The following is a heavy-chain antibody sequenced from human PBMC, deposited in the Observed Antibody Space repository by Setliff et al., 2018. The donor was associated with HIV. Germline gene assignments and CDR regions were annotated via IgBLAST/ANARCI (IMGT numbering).Heavy chain of an antibody. J-gene: IGHJ2*01. Sequence: GGSLRLSCAASGFTFAEYGMTWVRQVPGKGLEWVSAISWNGGNRGFADSVKGRFTISRDNAKNSLYLQMNSLRAEDTAFYYCVREGGGRLGGYWHFDLWGRGTLVTVSS. CDR3: VREGGGRLGGYWHFDL. CDR2: ISWNGGNR. CDR1: GFTFAEYG. D-gene: IGHD7-27*01. V-gene: IGHV3-20*04.